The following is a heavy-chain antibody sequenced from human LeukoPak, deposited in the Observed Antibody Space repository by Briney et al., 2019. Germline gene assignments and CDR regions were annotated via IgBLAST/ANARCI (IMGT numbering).Heavy chain of an antibody. V-gene: IGHV4-4*07. D-gene: IGHD3-16*02. CDR3: ARGTLRLGDLSLSNYFDP. CDR2: IHSSGST. CDR1: GGSMNNNY. Sequence: PSETLSLTCTVSGGSMNNNYWSWVRQPAGKGLEWVGRIHSSGSTNYNPSLKSRVTMSVDTSKNQFSLKLSSVTAADTALYYCARGTLRLGDLSLSNYFDPWGQGTLVTVSS. J-gene: IGHJ5*02.